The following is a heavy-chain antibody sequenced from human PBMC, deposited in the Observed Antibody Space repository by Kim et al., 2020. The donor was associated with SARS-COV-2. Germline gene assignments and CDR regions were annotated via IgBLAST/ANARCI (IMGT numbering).Heavy chain of an antibody. CDR1: GGSISSYY. CDR3: ARAFGQLGDFDY. CDR2: IYYSGST. Sequence: LETLSLTCTVSGGSISSYYWSWIRQPPGKGLEWIGYIYYSGSTNYNPSLKSRVTISVDTSKNQFSLKLSSVTAADTAVYYCARAFGQLGDFDYWGQGTLV. D-gene: IGHD6-6*01. J-gene: IGHJ4*02. V-gene: IGHV4-59*01.